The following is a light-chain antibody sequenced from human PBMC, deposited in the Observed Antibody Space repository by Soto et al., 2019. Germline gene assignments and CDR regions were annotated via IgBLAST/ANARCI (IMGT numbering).Light chain of an antibody. V-gene: IGLV2-14*01. CDR1: SSDVGGYNY. CDR2: DVS. J-gene: IGLJ1*01. Sequence: QSVLAQPASVSGSPGQSITISCTGTSSDVGGYNYVSWYQQHPGKAPKLTIYDVSNRPSGVSNRFSGSKSGNTASLTISGLQAEDEADHYCSSYTSSSTRVFGTGTKVTVL. CDR3: SSYTSSSTRV.